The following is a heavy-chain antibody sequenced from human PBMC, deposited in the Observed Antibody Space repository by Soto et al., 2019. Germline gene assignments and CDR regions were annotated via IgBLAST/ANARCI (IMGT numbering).Heavy chain of an antibody. CDR2: ISSNGVGT. D-gene: IGHD6-6*01. Sequence: EVQLAESGGGLAQPGGSLRLSCAASGFTLSGYAMDWVRQDPGKGLEYVSGISSNGVGTYYANSVQGRFTISRDNSKNTVYLQMDSRRSEDMDVYYCARRARPDLDYMDVWGKGTTVTFS. CDR1: GFTLSGYA. J-gene: IGHJ6*03. V-gene: IGHV3-64*01. CDR3: ARRARPDLDYMDV.